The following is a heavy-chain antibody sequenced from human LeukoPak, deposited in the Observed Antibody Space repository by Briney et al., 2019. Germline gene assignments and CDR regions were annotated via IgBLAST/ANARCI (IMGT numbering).Heavy chain of an antibody. J-gene: IGHJ5*02. D-gene: IGHD6-13*01. CDR1: GFTFSSYS. CDR2: ISSSSSYI. CDR3: ARLIAAAGSWFDP. V-gene: IGHV3-21*01. Sequence: GGSLRLSCAASGFTFSSYSMNWVRQAPGKGLEWVSSISSSSSYIYYADSVKGRFTISRDNAKNSLYLQMNSLRAEDTAVYYCARLIAAAGSWFDPWGQGTLVTVSS.